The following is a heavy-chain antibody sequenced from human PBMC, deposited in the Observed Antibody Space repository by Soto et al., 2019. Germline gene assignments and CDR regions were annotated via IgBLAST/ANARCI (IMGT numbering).Heavy chain of an antibody. Sequence: QVQLVQSGAEVKNPGASVKVSCKASGYTFTRYGIGWARQAPGQGLEWMGWINTYNGNTNYAQNVQGRVTRSTYTXXSTAYMELRSLRSNDTAIYYCAMVDVYVTPSPQDVWGQGTTVIVSS. CDR2: INTYNGNT. J-gene: IGHJ6*02. D-gene: IGHD3-16*01. CDR1: GYTFTRYG. V-gene: IGHV1-18*01. CDR3: AMVDVYVTPSPQDV.